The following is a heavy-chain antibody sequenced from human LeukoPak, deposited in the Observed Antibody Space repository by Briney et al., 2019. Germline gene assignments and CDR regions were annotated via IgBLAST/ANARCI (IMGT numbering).Heavy chain of an antibody. Sequence: GGSLRLSCAASGFTFSSYGMHWVRQAPGKGLEWVAFIRYDGGNKYYADSVKGRFTISRDNSKNTLYLQMNSLRAEDTAVYYCAPRGYSSSLNYYYYYMDVWGKGTTVTVSS. D-gene: IGHD6-13*01. CDR3: APRGYSSSLNYYYYYMDV. V-gene: IGHV3-30*02. CDR2: IRYDGGNK. CDR1: GFTFSSYG. J-gene: IGHJ6*03.